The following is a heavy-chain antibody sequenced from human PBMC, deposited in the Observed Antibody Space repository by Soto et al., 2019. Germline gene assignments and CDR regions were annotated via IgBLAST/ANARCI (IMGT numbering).Heavy chain of an antibody. CDR1: GYTFTSSG. Sequence: QVQLVQSGAEVRKPGASVKVSCKASGYTFTSSGISWLRQAPGQGLEWMGWISTYNGDTNDAPQFQQRVTMTIDRPPGTAYVELASLRSDDAAVYSCARAGAAPYYNYGRDVWGQGTRVTVSS. CDR3: ARAGAAPYYNYGRDV. D-gene: IGHD2-15*01. J-gene: IGHJ6*02. V-gene: IGHV1-18*01. CDR2: ISTYNGDT.